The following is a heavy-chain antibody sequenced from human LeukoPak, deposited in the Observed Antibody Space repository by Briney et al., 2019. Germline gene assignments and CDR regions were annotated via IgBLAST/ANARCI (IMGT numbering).Heavy chain of an antibody. CDR3: ARHGQYYYYGMDV. J-gene: IGHJ6*02. Sequence: GESLKISCKGSGYSSTSYWIGWVRQMPGKGLEWMGIIYPGDSDTRHSPSFQGQVTISVDKSISTAYLQWSGLKASDTAMYYCARHGQYYYYGMDVWGQGTTVTVSS. CDR1: GYSSTSYW. V-gene: IGHV5-51*01. CDR2: IYPGDSDT.